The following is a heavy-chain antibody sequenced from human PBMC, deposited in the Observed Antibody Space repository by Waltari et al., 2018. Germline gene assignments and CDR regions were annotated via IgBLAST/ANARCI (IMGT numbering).Heavy chain of an antibody. J-gene: IGHJ4*02. V-gene: IGHV5-51*01. D-gene: IGHD3-3*01. CDR3: ARQIASYYDSSVRYFDY. Sequence: EVQLVQSGAEVKKPGESLKISCKASGYSFTGYWVAWVRQMPGKGLEWMGIIYPGDSDTRYSPSFQGQVTISADKSISTAYLQWNSLKASDTAMYYCARQIASYYDSSVRYFDYWGQGTLVTVSS. CDR1: GYSFTGYW. CDR2: IYPGDSDT.